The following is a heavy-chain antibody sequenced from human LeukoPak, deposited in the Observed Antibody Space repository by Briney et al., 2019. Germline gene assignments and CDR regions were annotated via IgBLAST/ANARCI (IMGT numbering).Heavy chain of an antibody. Sequence: GGSLRLSCAASGFTFSDYYMSWIRQAPGKGLEWVSYISSSGSTIYYANSVKGRFTISRDNAKNSLYLQMNSLRAEDTAVYYCARDKDDYGSGNHWFDPWGQGTLVTVSS. CDR3: ARDKDDYGSGNHWFDP. CDR1: GFTFSDYY. D-gene: IGHD3-10*01. CDR2: ISSSGSTI. V-gene: IGHV3-11*01. J-gene: IGHJ5*02.